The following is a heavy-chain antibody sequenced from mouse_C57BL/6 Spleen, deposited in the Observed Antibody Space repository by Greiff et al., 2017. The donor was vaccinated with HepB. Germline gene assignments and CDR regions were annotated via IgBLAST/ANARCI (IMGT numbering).Heavy chain of an antibody. J-gene: IGHJ2*01. Sequence: QVQLKESGAELVRPGTSVKVSCKASGYAFTNYLIEWVKQRPGQGLEWIGVINPGSGGTNYNEKFKGKATLTADKSSSTAYMQLSSLTSEDSAVYFCARGGSSRGFDYWGQGTTLTVSS. V-gene: IGHV1-54*01. CDR2: INPGSGGT. CDR1: GYAFTNYL. D-gene: IGHD1-1*01. CDR3: ARGGSSRGFDY.